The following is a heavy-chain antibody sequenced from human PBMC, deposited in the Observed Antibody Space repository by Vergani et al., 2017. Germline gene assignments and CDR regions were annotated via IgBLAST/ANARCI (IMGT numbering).Heavy chain of an antibody. V-gene: IGHV1-18*01. CDR2: ISAYNGNT. J-gene: IGHJ5*02. D-gene: IGHD2-2*02. CDR1: GYTFTSYG. CDR3: ARGPQRVYCSSTSCYIPQDNWFDP. Sequence: QVQLVPSGAEVKKPGASVKVSCKASGYTFTSYGISWVRQAPGQGLEWMGWISAYNGNTNYAQKLQGRVTMTTDTSTSTAYMELRSLRSDDTAVYYCARGPQRVYCSSTSCYIPQDNWFDPWGQGTLVTVSS.